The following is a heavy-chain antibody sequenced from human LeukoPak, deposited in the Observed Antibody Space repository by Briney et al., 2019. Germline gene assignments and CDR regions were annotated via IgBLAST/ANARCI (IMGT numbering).Heavy chain of an antibody. V-gene: IGHV3-11*01. CDR3: ASRRDFIDY. D-gene: IGHD3/OR15-3a*01. J-gene: IGHJ4*02. Sequence: PGGSLRLSCAASGFTLSDYYMSWIRQAPGKGLEWVLCSSSSGSTIYYADSVKGRFAISRDNAKNSLYLQMNSLRAEDTAVYYCASRRDFIDYWGQRTLVTVSS. CDR2: SSSSGSTI. CDR1: GFTLSDYY.